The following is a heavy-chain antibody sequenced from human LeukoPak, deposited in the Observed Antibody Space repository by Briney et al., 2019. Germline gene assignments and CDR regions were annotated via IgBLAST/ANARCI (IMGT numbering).Heavy chain of an antibody. CDR3: ARGRLSDDLEWLLPVPFDP. J-gene: IGHJ5*02. Sequence: GASVKVSCKASGYTFTSYDISWVRQATGQGLEWMGWMNPNSGNTGYAQKFQGRVTMTRNTSISTAYMELSSLRSEDTAVYYCARGRLSDDLEWLLPVPFDPWGQGTLVTVSS. D-gene: IGHD3-3*01. V-gene: IGHV1-8*01. CDR2: MNPNSGNT. CDR1: GYTFTSYD.